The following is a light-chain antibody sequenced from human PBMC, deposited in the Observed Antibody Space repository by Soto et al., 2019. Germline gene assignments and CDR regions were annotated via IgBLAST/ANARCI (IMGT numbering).Light chain of an antibody. CDR1: SSDVGGYNY. CDR2: DVS. J-gene: IGLJ2*01. V-gene: IGLV2-14*01. Sequence: QSALTQPASVSGSPGQSITISCTGTSSDVGGYNYVSWYQQHPGKAPKLMIYDVSNRPSGVSNRFSGSKSGNTASLTISGLQEEDEDDYYCSSYTSSSTYVVFGGGTQLTVL. CDR3: SSYTSSSTYVV.